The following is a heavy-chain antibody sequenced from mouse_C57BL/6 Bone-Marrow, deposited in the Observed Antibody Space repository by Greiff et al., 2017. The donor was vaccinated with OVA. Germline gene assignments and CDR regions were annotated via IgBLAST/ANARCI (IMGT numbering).Heavy chain of an antibody. CDR1: GFTFSSYA. Sequence: EVKVVESGGGLVKPGGSLKLSCAASGFTFSSYAMSWVRQTPEKRLEWVATISAGGSYTYYPDNVKGRFTISRDNAKNNLYLQMSHLKSEDTAMYYCARGLEDFDDWGQGTTLTVSS. CDR2: ISAGGSYT. J-gene: IGHJ2*01. V-gene: IGHV5-4*03. CDR3: ARGLEDFDD.